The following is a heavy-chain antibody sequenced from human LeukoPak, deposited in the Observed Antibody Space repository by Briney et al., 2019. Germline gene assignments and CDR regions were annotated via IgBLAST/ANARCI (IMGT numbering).Heavy chain of an antibody. CDR1: GGSISSSSYH. CDR2: IYYSGST. CDR3: ARDSGKQLIHYYYMDV. V-gene: IGHV4-39*07. Sequence: PSETLSLTCTVSGGSISSSSYHWGWIRQPPGKGLEWIGSIYYSGSTYYNPSLKSRVTISVDTSKNQFSLKLSSVTAADTAVYYCARDSGKQLIHYYYMDVWGKGTTVTVSS. D-gene: IGHD1-26*01. J-gene: IGHJ6*03.